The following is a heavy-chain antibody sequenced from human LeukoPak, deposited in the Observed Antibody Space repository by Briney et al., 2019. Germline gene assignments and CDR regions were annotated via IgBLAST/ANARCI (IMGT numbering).Heavy chain of an antibody. CDR3: ARHGIAAAGTVNWFDP. Sequence: PSETLSLTYTVSGGSISSGGYYWSWIRQHPGKGLEWIGYIYYSGSTYYNPSLKSRVTISVDTSKNQFSLKLSSVTAADTAVYYCARHGIAAAGTVNWFDPWGQGTLVTVSS. D-gene: IGHD6-13*01. CDR1: GGSISSGGYY. CDR2: IYYSGST. J-gene: IGHJ5*02. V-gene: IGHV4-31*03.